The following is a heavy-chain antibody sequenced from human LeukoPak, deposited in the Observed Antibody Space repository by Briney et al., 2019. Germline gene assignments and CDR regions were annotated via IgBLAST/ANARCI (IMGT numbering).Heavy chain of an antibody. D-gene: IGHD3-22*01. CDR2: IIPIFGTA. CDR3: ARAPYYYDSSGYSQGGYYYYYMDV. V-gene: IGHV1-69*05. J-gene: IGHJ6*03. Sequence: SVKVSCKASGGTFSSYAISWVRQAPGQGLEWMGGIIPIFGTANYAQKFQGRVTITTDESTSTAYMELSSLRSEDTTVYYCARAPYYYDSSGYSQGGYYYYYMDVWGKGTTVTVSS. CDR1: GGTFSSYA.